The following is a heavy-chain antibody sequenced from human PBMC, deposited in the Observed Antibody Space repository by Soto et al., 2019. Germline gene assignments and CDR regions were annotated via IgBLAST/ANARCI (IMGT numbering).Heavy chain of an antibody. V-gene: IGHV4-31*03. CDR3: ARFIWSTNNWFDP. D-gene: IGHD3-10*01. CDR2: IYYSGST. J-gene: IGHJ5*02. CDR1: GGSISSGGYY. Sequence: TLSLTCTVSGGSISSGGYYWSWIRQHPGKGLECFGDIYYSGSTYYNPSLKSRVTISVDTSKNPSSLKLSSVTAADTAVYYCARFIWSTNNWFDPWGQGTLVTVSS.